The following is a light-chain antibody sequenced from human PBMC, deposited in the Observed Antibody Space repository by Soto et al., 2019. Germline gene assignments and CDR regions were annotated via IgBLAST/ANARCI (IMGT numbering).Light chain of an antibody. Sequence: DIQMTQSPSTLSASVGDRVTITCRASQSISRWLALYQQKPGKAHKLLIYKASSLERVGPSRFSGSRYGTEFTITIRSQQPDDFAPYYCQQYNSYSLYTFGQEKKLEIK. J-gene: IGKJ2*01. CDR3: QQYNSYSLYT. V-gene: IGKV1-5*03. CDR1: QSISRW. CDR2: KAS.